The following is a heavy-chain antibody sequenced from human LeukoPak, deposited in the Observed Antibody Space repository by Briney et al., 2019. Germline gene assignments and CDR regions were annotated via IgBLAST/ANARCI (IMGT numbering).Heavy chain of an antibody. J-gene: IGHJ3*02. CDR3: ARGLGYYDSTGYYGGAFDI. D-gene: IGHD3-22*01. Sequence: GGSLRLSCAASGFTVSSNYMSWVRQAPGKGLEWVSIIYSGGSTHYAHSVKGRFTISRDNSKNKLYLQMNSLRAEDTAVYYCARGLGYYDSTGYYGGAFDIWGQGTMVTVSS. CDR2: IYSGGST. CDR1: GFTVSSNY. V-gene: IGHV3-66*01.